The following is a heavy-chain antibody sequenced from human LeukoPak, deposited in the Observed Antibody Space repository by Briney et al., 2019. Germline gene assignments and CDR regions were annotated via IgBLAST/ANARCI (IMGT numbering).Heavy chain of an antibody. CDR1: GHSISSGYY. V-gene: IGHV4-38-2*02. CDR2: IYHSGST. J-gene: IGHJ5*02. Sequence: SETLSLTCTVSGHSISSGYYWGWIRQPPGKGLEWIGSIYHSGSTYYNPSLKSRVTISVDTSKNQFSLKLSSVTAADTAVYYCARVKGWPPGWFDPWGQGTLVTVSS. D-gene: IGHD5-24*01. CDR3: ARVKGWPPGWFDP.